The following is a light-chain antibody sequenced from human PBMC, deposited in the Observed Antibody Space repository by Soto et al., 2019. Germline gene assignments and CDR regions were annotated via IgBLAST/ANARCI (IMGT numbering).Light chain of an antibody. V-gene: IGLV2-11*01. CDR2: DVS. CDR3: CSYAGSYTFV. Sequence: QSVLTQPRSVSGSPGQSVTISCTGTSSDVGGYNYVSWYQQHPGKAPKLMIYDVSKRPSGVPDRFSGSKSGNTASLTISGLQAEDEADYYRCSYAGSYTFVFGNGTKVTVL. CDR1: SSDVGGYNY. J-gene: IGLJ1*01.